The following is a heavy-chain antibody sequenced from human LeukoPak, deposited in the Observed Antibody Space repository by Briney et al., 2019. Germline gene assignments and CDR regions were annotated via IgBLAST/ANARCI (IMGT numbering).Heavy chain of an antibody. Sequence: GGSLRLSCAASGFTFSSYSMNWVRQAPGKGLEWVSSISSSSSYIYHADSVKGRFTISRDNAKNSLYLQMNSLRAEDTAVYYCARALGYCSGGSCSEGDPWGQGTLVTVSS. J-gene: IGHJ5*02. CDR2: ISSSSSYI. CDR1: GFTFSSYS. D-gene: IGHD2-15*01. V-gene: IGHV3-21*01. CDR3: ARALGYCSGGSCSEGDP.